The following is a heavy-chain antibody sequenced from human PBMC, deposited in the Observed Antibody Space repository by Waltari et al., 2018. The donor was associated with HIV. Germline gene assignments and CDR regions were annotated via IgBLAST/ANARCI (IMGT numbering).Heavy chain of an antibody. CDR2: IYPDDSDT. Sequence: EVRLVQSGAAVKKPEESLKISCQGSGYSFSSYWIGWVSKMPGKGLEWMGIIYPDDSDTRYSPSFQGQVTISADKSISTAYLQWSSLKASDTAMYYCARLDSSGYYLYFDYWGQGTQVTVSS. CDR1: GYSFSSYW. CDR3: ARLDSSGYYLYFDY. J-gene: IGHJ4*02. V-gene: IGHV5-51*01. D-gene: IGHD3-22*01.